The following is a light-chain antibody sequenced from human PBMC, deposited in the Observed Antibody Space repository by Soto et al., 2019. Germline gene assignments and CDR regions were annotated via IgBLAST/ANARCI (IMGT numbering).Light chain of an antibody. CDR1: SSDVGSYNL. CDR3: CSYAGTSTFYV. J-gene: IGLJ1*01. CDR2: EVS. V-gene: IGLV2-23*02. Sequence: ALTQPASVSGSAGQSITISCTGTSSDVGSYNLVSWYQQHPGKAPKLMIYEVSKRPSGVSNRFSGSKSGNTASLTISGLQAEDEADYYCCSYAGTSTFYVFGTGTKVTVL.